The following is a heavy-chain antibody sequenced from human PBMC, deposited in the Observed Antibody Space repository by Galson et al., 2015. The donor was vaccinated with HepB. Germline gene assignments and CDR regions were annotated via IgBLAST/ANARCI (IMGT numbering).Heavy chain of an antibody. V-gene: IGHV3-15*01. CDR2: IKSKTDGGTT. CDR1: GFTFSNAW. D-gene: IGHD5-12*01. CDR3: TDGYDSVTDY. J-gene: IGHJ4*02. Sequence: SLRLSCAASGFTFSNAWMSWVRQAPGKGLEWVGRIKSKTDGGTTDYAAPVKGRFTISRDDSKSTLYLQMNSLKTEDTAVYYCTDGYDSVTDYWGQGTLVTVSS.